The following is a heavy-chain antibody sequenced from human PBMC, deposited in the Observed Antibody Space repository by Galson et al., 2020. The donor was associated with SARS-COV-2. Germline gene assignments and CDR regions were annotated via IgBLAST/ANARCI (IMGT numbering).Heavy chain of an antibody. V-gene: IGHV2-5*02. CDR3: AHRRSDSDDGGDDGDLYFSAFDV. J-gene: IGHJ3*01. CDR1: GFSITTSGEG. CDR2: TYWDDDE. Sequence: SDLTLVKPTQPLTLTCTLTGFSITTSGEGVGWIRPPPGKALEWLAITYWDDDERYSPALTSRLPITKDTAKNQVDLTMTNMDPVDTGTYYCAHRRSDSDDGGDDGDLYFSAFDVWGQGTMVTVSA. D-gene: IGHD2-21*01.